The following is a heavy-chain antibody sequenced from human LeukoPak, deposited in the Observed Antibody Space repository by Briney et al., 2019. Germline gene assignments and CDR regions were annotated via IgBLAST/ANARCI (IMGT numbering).Heavy chain of an antibody. CDR2: FYKDGST. CDR3: ARGEGRFDY. Sequence: GGSLRLSCATSAFSVTSNYMSWVRQAPGKGLEWVSVFYKDGSTYHADSVKGRFTISRDNSKNTLYLQMNSLRAEDTAVYYCARGEGRFDYWGQGTLVTVSS. V-gene: IGHV3-66*01. CDR1: AFSVTSNY. J-gene: IGHJ4*02.